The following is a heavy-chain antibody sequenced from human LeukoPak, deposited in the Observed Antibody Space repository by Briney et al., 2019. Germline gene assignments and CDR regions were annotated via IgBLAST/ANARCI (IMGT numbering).Heavy chain of an antibody. D-gene: IGHD4-23*01. CDR3: ASPLYGGNSEDDAFDI. J-gene: IGHJ3*02. V-gene: IGHV1-2*06. CDR2: INPNSGGT. CDR1: GYTFTGHY. Sequence: ASVKVSCKASGYTFTGHYMHWVRQAPGQGLEWMGRINPNSGGTNYAQKFQGRVTMTRDTSISTAYMELSRLRSDDTAVYYCASPLYGGNSEDDAFDIWGQGTMVTVSS.